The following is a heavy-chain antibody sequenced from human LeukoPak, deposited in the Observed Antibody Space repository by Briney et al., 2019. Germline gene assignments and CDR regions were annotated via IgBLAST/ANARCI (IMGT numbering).Heavy chain of an antibody. V-gene: IGHV3-30*02. CDR2: INHDGSSE. CDR1: GFSFSSDG. J-gene: IGHJ4*02. CDR3: AKGITGNSFYFDY. D-gene: IGHD1-20*01. Sequence: PGGSLKLSCAASGFSFSSDGIHWVRQAPGKGLEWLANINHDGSSEYYADSVMGRFTVSRDNSKNTLYLEMSSLRAEDTAVYFCAKGITGNSFYFDYWGQGTLVTVSS.